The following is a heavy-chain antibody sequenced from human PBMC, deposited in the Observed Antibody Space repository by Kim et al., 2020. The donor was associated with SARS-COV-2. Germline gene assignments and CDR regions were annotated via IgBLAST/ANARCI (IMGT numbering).Heavy chain of an antibody. CDR2: INGDGSVT. CDR3: ARTAYGGNSGSWYFDL. J-gene: IGHJ2*01. V-gene: IGHV3-74*01. CDR1: GFTFSSYW. D-gene: IGHD4-17*01. Sequence: GGSLRLSCAASGFTFSSYWMHWVRQAPGKGLLWVSRINGDGSVTTYADSVRGRFTISRDNAKDTLFLQMDSLRAEDTAVYYCARTAYGGNSGSWYFDLWGRGTLVTVSS.